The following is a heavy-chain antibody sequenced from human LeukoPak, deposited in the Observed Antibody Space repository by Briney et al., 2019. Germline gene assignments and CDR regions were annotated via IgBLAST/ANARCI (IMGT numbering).Heavy chain of an antibody. D-gene: IGHD3-22*01. J-gene: IGHJ5*02. CDR3: ARDHPPDHYDSSGLKT. Sequence: PSETLSLTCTVSGGSISNYYWSWIRQPAGKGLEWIGRIYTRGSTNYNPSLKSRVTISVDKSKNQFSLKLTSVTAADTAVYYCARDHPPDHYDSSGLKTWGQGTLVTVSS. CDR1: GGSISNYY. CDR2: IYTRGST. V-gene: IGHV4-4*07.